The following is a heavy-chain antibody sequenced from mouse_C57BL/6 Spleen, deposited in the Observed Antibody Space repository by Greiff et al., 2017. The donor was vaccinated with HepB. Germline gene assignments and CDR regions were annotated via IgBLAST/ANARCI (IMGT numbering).Heavy chain of an antibody. J-gene: IGHJ4*01. CDR1: GYTFTDYY. Sequence: EVQLQQSGPELVKPGASVKISCKASGYTFTDYYMNWVKQSHGKSLEWIGDINPNNGGTSYNQKFKGKATLTVDKSSSTAYMELRSLTSEDSAVYYCARHGYDEDYAMDYWGQGTSVTVSS. V-gene: IGHV1-26*01. D-gene: IGHD2-2*01. CDR3: ARHGYDEDYAMDY. CDR2: INPNNGGT.